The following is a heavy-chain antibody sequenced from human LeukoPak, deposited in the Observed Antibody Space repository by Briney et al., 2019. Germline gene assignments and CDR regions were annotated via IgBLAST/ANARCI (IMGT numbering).Heavy chain of an antibody. Sequence: PSETLSLTCTVSGASISSYYWSWIRQPAAKGLELIGRIHTNGSTNYNPYLTSRVIISVDKSKNQFSLKVRSVTAADTAMYFCARGRGDYFDSSGYFFDYWGQGTLVTISS. CDR2: IHTNGST. CDR3: ARGRGDYFDSSGYFFDY. CDR1: GASISSYY. V-gene: IGHV4-4*07. J-gene: IGHJ4*02. D-gene: IGHD3-22*01.